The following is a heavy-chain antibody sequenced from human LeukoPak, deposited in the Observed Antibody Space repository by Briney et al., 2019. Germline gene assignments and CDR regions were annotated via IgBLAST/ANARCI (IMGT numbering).Heavy chain of an antibody. J-gene: IGHJ5*02. V-gene: IGHV1-2*02. D-gene: IGHD3-22*01. CDR2: INPNSGGT. Sequence: ASVKVSCTASGYTFTIYYMHWVRQAPGQGLEWMGWINPNSGGTNYAQKFQGRVTMTRDTSISTAYMELSRLRSDDTAVYYCARTPGGYYYLWYLSWFDPWGQGTLVTVSS. CDR1: GYTFTIYY. CDR3: ARTPGGYYYLWYLSWFDP.